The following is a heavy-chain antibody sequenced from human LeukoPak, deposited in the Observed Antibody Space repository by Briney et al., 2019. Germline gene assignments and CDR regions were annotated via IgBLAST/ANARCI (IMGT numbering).Heavy chain of an antibody. J-gene: IGHJ4*02. Sequence: SETLSLTCTVSGASISSHYWSWIRQPPGKGLEWMGDFSNSGSTNYNPSLKSRVTISVDTSKNQFSLKLTSVTAADTAVYYCARAGGVHDTPMDLDYWGQGTLVTVSS. CDR3: ARAGGVHDTPMDLDY. D-gene: IGHD5-18*01. V-gene: IGHV4-59*11. CDR2: FSNSGST. CDR1: GASISSHY.